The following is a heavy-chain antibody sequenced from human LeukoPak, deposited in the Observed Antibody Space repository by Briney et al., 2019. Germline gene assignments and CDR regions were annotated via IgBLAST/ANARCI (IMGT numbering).Heavy chain of an antibody. CDR3: ARGLYSSSWYPIQPDYYFDY. J-gene: IGHJ4*02. CDR1: GFTFSSYS. CDR2: ISSSSSYI. V-gene: IGHV3-21*01. D-gene: IGHD6-13*01. Sequence: GGSLRLSCAASGFTFSSYSMNWVRQAPGEGLEWASSISSSSSYIYYADSVKGRFTISRDNAKNSLYLQMNSLRAEDTAVYYCARGLYSSSWYPIQPDYYFDYWGQGTLVTVSS.